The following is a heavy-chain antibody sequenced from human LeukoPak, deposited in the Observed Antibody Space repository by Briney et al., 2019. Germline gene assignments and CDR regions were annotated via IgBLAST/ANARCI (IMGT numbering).Heavy chain of an antibody. CDR3: ARVDGSPDY. CDR2: INTNSGKT. V-gene: IGHV1-8*03. D-gene: IGHD2-15*01. Sequence: GASVKVSCKVSGYTLTELSMHWVRRATGQGLEWMGWINTNSGKTGYAQKFQGRVTISRDTSISTAYMELSSLRSEDTAVYYCARVDGSPDYWGQGTLVTVSS. CDR1: GYTLTELS. J-gene: IGHJ4*02.